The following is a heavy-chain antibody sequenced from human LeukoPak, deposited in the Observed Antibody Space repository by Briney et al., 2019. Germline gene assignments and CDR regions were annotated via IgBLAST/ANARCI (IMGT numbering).Heavy chain of an antibody. CDR1: GFTLRSYA. V-gene: IGHV3-30-3*01. CDR3: ARDFSTWYSIDY. D-gene: IGHD2-15*01. Sequence: TGRSLRLSCAVSGFTLRSYAIHWVRQAPGKGLQWVAFISYDAAVKYYADSARGRFTVSRDNSKNTLSLQMNSLRPEDTAVYYCARDFSTWYSIDYWGRGTLVIVSS. J-gene: IGHJ4*02. CDR2: ISYDAAVK.